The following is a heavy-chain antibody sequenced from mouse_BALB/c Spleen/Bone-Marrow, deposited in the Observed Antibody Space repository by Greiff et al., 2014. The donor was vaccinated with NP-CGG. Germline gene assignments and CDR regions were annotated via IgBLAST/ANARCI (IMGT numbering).Heavy chain of an antibody. CDR1: GYTFTDYA. D-gene: IGHD2-1*01. Sequence: VQLQQSGPELVRPGASVKISCKGSGYTFTDYAMHWVKQSHAKSLEWIGVISTYSGNTNYNQKFKGKATMTVDKSSSTAYMELARLTSEDSANYYCASPSYYGNYEGFAYWGQGTLVTVSA. J-gene: IGHJ3*01. CDR2: ISTYSGNT. V-gene: IGHV1S137*01. CDR3: ASPSYYGNYEGFAY.